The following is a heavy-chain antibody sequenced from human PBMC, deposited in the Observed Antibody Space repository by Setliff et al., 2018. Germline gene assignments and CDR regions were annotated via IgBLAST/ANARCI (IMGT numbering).Heavy chain of an antibody. D-gene: IGHD1-26*01. V-gene: IGHV4-31*01. Sequence: PSETLSLTCTVSGGSISSGGYCWSWIRQHPGMGLEWIGYIYYSGSTYHNPSLKTLVTISVDTSKNQFSLKLSSVTAADTAVYYCARCSGSYDAFDIWGQGTMVTVSS. CDR1: GGSISSGGYC. J-gene: IGHJ3*02. CDR2: IYYSGST. CDR3: ARCSGSYDAFDI.